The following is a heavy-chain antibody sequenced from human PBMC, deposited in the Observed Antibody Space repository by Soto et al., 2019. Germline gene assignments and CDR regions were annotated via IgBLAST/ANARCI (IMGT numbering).Heavy chain of an antibody. Sequence: GASVKVSCKASGYTFTSYVISWVLQAPGQGLEWMGWISAYNGNTSYAQKLQGRVTMTTDTSTSTAYMELRSLRSDDTAVYYCARDYYDSSGYYFHYYYYGMDVWGQGTTVTVSS. V-gene: IGHV1-18*04. D-gene: IGHD3-22*01. CDR1: GYTFTSYV. CDR2: ISAYNGNT. J-gene: IGHJ6*02. CDR3: ARDYYDSSGYYFHYYYYGMDV.